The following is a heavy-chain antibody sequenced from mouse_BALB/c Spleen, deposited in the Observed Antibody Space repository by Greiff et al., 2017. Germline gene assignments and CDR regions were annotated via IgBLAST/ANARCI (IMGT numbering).Heavy chain of an antibody. CDR1: GFTFSSYG. J-gene: IGHJ4*01. CDR2: INSNGGST. V-gene: IGHV5-6-3*01. CDR3: ADDDAMDY. D-gene: IGHD2-12*01. Sequence: EVMLVESGGGLVQPGGSLKLSCAASGFTFSSYGMSWVRQNPDKRLELVATINSNGGSTYYPESVKGRFTISRDNAKNTLYLQMSSLKSEDTAMYYCADDDAMDYWGQGTSVTVSS.